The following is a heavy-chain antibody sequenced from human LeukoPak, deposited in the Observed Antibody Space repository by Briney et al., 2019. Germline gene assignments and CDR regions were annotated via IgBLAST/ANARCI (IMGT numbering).Heavy chain of an antibody. CDR2: ITGDGGST. CDR3: AKDLHTSAWSPTFDS. D-gene: IGHD2-2*01. Sequence: PGGSLRLSCAASGFTFSNCAMTWVRQAPGKGLEWVSAITGDGGSTFYADSVKGRFTISRDNSRNTLYLQMNSLRVEDTAIYYCAKDLHTSAWSPTFDSWGQGTLVTVSS. CDR1: GFTFSNCA. V-gene: IGHV3-23*01. J-gene: IGHJ4*02.